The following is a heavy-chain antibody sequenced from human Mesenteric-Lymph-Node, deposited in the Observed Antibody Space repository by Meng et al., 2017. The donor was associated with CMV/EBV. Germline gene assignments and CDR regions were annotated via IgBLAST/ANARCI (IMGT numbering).Heavy chain of an antibody. CDR3: ARGPWSSSWYFTGMDV. CDR2: INPNSGGT. D-gene: IGHD6-13*01. V-gene: IGHV1-2*02. CDR1: GYTFTSYG. Sequence: ASVKVSCKASGYTFTSYGISWVRQAPGQGLEWMGWINPNSGGTNYAQKFQGRVTMTRDTSISTAYMELSRLRSDDPAVYYCARGPWSSSWYFTGMDVWGQGTTVTVSS. J-gene: IGHJ6*02.